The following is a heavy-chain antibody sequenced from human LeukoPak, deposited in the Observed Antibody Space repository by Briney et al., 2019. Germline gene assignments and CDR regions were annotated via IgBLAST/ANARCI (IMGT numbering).Heavy chain of an antibody. CDR1: GFTFRSYG. D-gene: IGHD6-6*01. CDR3: ARVGSSSSLGFDY. CDR2: IWYDGSNK. J-gene: IGHJ4*02. V-gene: IGHV3-33*01. Sequence: GGSLRLSCAASGFTFRSYGMHWVRQAPGKGLEWVAVIWYDGSNKYCADSVKGRFTISRDNSKNTLYLEMSSLRAEDTAVYYCARVGSSSSLGFDYWGQGTLVTVSS.